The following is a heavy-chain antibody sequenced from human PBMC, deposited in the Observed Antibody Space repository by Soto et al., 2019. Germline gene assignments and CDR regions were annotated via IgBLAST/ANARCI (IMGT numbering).Heavy chain of an antibody. CDR2: ISAYNGNT. V-gene: IGHV1-18*01. CDR1: GYTFTSYG. CDR3: ARDEGSQYSGYDWGIGFEY. D-gene: IGHD5-12*01. Sequence: GASVKVSCKASGYTFTSYGISWVRQAPGQGLEWMGWISAYNGNTNYAQKLQGRVTMTTDTSTSTAYMELRSLRSDDTAVYYCARDEGSQYSGYDWGIGFEYWGQGTLVTVSA. J-gene: IGHJ4*02.